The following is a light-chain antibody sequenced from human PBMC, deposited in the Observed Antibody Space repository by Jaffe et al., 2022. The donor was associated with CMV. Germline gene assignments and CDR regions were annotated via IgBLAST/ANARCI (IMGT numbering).Light chain of an antibody. CDR3: CSYQDTKNIVL. Sequence: QSALTQPASVSGSPGQSITISCTGTNSDFGSDDLVSWYQHYSGKAPKIIIYEVTKRPSGVSSRFSGSKSGNRASLTISGLQTEDEADYYCCSYQDTKNIVLFGGGTKVTVL. V-gene: IGLV2-23*02. CDR2: EVT. CDR1: NSDFGSDDL. J-gene: IGLJ2*01.